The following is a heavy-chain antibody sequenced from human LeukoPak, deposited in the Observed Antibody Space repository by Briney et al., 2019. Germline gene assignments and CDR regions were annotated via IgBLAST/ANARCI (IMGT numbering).Heavy chain of an antibody. D-gene: IGHD3-10*01. V-gene: IGHV4-39*01. Sequence: SETLSLTCTVSGGSISSSSYYWGWIRQPPGKGLEWIGSIYYSGSTYYNPSLKSRVTISVDTSKNQFSLKLSSVTAADTAVYYCASGLGDYYGSGSDYWGQGTLVTVSS. J-gene: IGHJ4*02. CDR1: GGSISSSSYY. CDR2: IYYSGST. CDR3: ASGLGDYYGSGSDY.